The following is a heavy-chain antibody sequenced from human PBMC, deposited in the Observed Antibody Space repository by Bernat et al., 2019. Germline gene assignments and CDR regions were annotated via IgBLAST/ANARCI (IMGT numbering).Heavy chain of an antibody. J-gene: IGHJ4*02. V-gene: IGHV2-5*02. Sequence: QITLKESGPTLVKPTQTLTLTCTFSGFSLSTSGVGVGWIRQPPGKALEWLARIYWDDDKRYSPSLKSRLTITKDTSKNQVVLTMTNMDPVDTATYYCAYAGLNWNDGGYYFDYWGQGTLVTVSS. CDR3: AYAGLNWNDGGYYFDY. CDR1: GFSLSTSGVG. D-gene: IGHD1-1*01. CDR2: IYWDDDK.